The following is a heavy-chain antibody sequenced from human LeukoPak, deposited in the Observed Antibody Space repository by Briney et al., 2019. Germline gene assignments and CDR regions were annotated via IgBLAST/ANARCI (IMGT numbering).Heavy chain of an antibody. D-gene: IGHD6-13*01. CDR1: GDTFSNYA. CDR3: AAPRYSSSWYLWRGSYDYYYGMDV. CDR2: IIPMFNTS. J-gene: IGHJ6*02. V-gene: IGHV1-69*01. Sequence: SVKVSCKASGDTFSNYAIIWVRQAPGQGLEWMGGIIPMFNTSNYAQKFQGRVTTTADESTSTAYMELSSLRSEDTAVYYCAAPRYSSSWYLWRGSYDYYYGMDVWGQGTTVTVSS.